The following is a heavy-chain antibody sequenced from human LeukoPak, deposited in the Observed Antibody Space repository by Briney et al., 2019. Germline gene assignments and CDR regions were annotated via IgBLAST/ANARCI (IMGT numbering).Heavy chain of an antibody. V-gene: IGHV3-23*01. CDR1: GFTFRSYA. D-gene: IGHD2-2*01. Sequence: GGSLRLSCAASGFTFRSYAIYWVRQAPGKGLEWVSGISGSGGDTYFADSVRGRFTISRDNSKNTLYLQMNSLRAEDTAVYYCAKATGTVVVPAAMGGYFDYWGQGTLVTVSS. CDR3: AKATGTVVVPAAMGGYFDY. J-gene: IGHJ4*02. CDR2: ISGSGGDT.